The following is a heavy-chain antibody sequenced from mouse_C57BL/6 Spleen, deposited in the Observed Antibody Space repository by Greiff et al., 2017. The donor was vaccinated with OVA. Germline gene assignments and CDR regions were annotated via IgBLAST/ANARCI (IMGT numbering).Heavy chain of an antibody. CDR1: GYTFTSYW. CDR2: IDPSDSYT. Sequence: QVQLQQSGPELVKPGASVKISCKASGYTFTSYWMHWVKQRPGQGLEWIGEIDPSDSYTNYNQKFKGKSTLTVDKSSSTAYMQLSSLTSEDSAVYYCARPGGGSTFAYWGQGTLVTVSA. D-gene: IGHD1-1*01. J-gene: IGHJ3*01. V-gene: IGHV1-69*01. CDR3: ARPGGGSTFAY.